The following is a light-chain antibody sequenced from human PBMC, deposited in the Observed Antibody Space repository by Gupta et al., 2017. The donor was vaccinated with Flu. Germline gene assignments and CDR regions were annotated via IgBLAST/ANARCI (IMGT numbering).Light chain of an antibody. CDR3: QQRRSWPLT. V-gene: IGKV3-11*01. J-gene: IGKJ4*01. CDR2: DAS. Sequence: GERATLSCRASQSITTYLAWYQQKPGQAPRLLIYDASDRVTGIPARFSGSGSGTDFTLTINSLEPEDFAVYYCQQRRSWPLTFGGGTKVEIK. CDR1: QSITTY.